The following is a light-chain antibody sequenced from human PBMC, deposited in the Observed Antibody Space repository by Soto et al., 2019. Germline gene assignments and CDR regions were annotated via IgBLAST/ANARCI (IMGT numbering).Light chain of an antibody. CDR2: DAS. CDR3: QQYNSYCT. Sequence: DIQMTQSPCTLSASVGDRVTITCRASRSISNWLAWYQQRPGIAPKLLIFDASILQSGVPSRFSGSGSGTEFTLSISRLQTDDFATYYCQQYNSYCTFGQGTKVDIK. CDR1: RSISNW. J-gene: IGKJ1*01. V-gene: IGKV1-5*01.